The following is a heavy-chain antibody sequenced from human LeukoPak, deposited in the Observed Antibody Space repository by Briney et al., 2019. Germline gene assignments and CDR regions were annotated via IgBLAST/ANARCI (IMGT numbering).Heavy chain of an antibody. D-gene: IGHD2-21*02. V-gene: IGHV3-9*01. CDR2: ISWNSGSI. CDR1: GFTFDDYA. CDR3: AKDECGGDCYLGY. Sequence: SLRLSCAASGFTFDDYAMHWVRQAPGKGLEWVSGISWNSGSIGYADSVKGRFTISRDNAKNSLYLQMNSLRAEDTALYYCAKDECGGDCYLGYWGQGTLVTVSS. J-gene: IGHJ4*02.